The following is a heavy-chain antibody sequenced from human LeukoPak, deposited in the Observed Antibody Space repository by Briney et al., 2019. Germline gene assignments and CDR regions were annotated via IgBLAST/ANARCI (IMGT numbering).Heavy chain of an antibody. V-gene: IGHV3-21*01. J-gene: IGHJ4*02. CDR2: ISSSSSYI. CDR3: AKDIAYGSGFDY. Sequence: KPGGSLRLSCAASGFTFSSYSMNWVRQAPGKGLEWVSSISSSSSYIYYADSVKGRFTISRDNAKNSLYLQMNSLRAEDTAVYYCAKDIAYGSGFDYWGQGTLVTVSS. D-gene: IGHD3-10*01. CDR1: GFTFSSYS.